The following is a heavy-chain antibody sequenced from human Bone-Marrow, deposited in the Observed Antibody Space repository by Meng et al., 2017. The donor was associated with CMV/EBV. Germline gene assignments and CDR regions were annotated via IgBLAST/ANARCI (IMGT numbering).Heavy chain of an antibody. V-gene: IGHV3-11*04. CDR2: ISSSGSTI. Sequence: GESLKISCAASGFTFSDYYMSWIRQAPGKGLEWVSYISSSGSTIYSADSLKGRFTISRDNAKNSVYLRMSGLRVEDTAVYYCARDQEGTRIPSPIHYGLDVWGQGTTVTVSS. D-gene: IGHD5-18*01. J-gene: IGHJ6*02. CDR1: GFTFSDYY. CDR3: ARDQEGTRIPSPIHYGLDV.